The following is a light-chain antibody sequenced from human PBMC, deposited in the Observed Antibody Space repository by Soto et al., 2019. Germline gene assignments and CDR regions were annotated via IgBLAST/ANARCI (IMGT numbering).Light chain of an antibody. CDR2: GVS. CDR1: SSDVGIYTH. J-gene: IGLJ1*01. V-gene: IGLV2-14*01. CDR3: NSYTSSYTYV. Sequence: QSALAQPASVSRSPGQSITISCTGTSSDVGIYTHVSWYQQHPGRAPKLIIYGVSNRPSGVSNRFSGSKSGNTASLTISGLQAADEADYYCNSYTSSYTYVFGTGTKVTVL.